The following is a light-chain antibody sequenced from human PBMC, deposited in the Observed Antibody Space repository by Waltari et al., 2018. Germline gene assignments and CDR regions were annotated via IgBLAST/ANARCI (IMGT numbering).Light chain of an antibody. V-gene: IGKV4-1*01. J-gene: IGKJ2*01. CDR3: QQYYSAPYT. CDR1: QSVLYSSNNKNY. Sequence: DIVITQSPDSLAVSLGERATYNCKSSQSVLYSSNNKNYLTWYQQKPGQPPKLLIYWASTRESGVPDRFSGSASGTDFTLTISSLQAEDVAVYYCQQYYSAPYTFGQGTKLEIK. CDR2: WAS.